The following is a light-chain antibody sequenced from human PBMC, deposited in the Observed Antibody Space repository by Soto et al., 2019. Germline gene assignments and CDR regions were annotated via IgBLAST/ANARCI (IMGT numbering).Light chain of an antibody. J-gene: IGKJ3*01. CDR2: GAS. Sequence: EIVLTQSPATLSLSPGARATLSCRASQSVNSNLAWYQQKPGQAPRLLIYGASTRATGIPASFIGNGSGTEFTLTASSLQPEDFAVYYCQQYNNWPFTFGPGTKVDIK. CDR1: QSVNSN. V-gene: IGKV3-15*01. CDR3: QQYNNWPFT.